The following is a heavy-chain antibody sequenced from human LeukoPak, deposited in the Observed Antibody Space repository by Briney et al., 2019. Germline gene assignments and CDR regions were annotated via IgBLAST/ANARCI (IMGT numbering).Heavy chain of an antibody. CDR2: IWYDGSNK. D-gene: IGHD3-22*01. J-gene: IGHJ4*02. CDR1: GFTFTSYA. V-gene: IGHV3-33*08. Sequence: PGGSLRLSCAASGFTFTSYAMGWVRQAPGKGLEWVAVIWYDGSNKYYADSVKGRFTISRDNSKNTLYLQMNSLRAEDTAVYYCARAFPYYYDSSGYYVLDYWGQGTLVTVSS. CDR3: ARAFPYYYDSSGYYVLDY.